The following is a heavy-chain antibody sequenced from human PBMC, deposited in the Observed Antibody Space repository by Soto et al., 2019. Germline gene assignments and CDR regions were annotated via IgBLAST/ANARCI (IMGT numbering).Heavy chain of an antibody. CDR3: VREESDYDGNWFDP. Sequence: PGGSLRLSCAASGFTFSSYSMNWVRQAPGKGLEWVSYISSSSSTIYYADSVKGRFTISRDNAKKSQYLQMNSLRAEDTALYYCVREESDYDGNWFDPWGQGTLVTVSS. D-gene: IGHD5-12*01. J-gene: IGHJ5*02. V-gene: IGHV3-48*01. CDR2: ISSSSSTI. CDR1: GFTFSSYS.